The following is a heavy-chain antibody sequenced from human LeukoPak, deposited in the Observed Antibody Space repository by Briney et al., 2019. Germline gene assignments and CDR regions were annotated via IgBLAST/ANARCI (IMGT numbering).Heavy chain of an antibody. Sequence: ASVKVSCKVSGYTLTELSMHWVRQAPGKGLEWMGGFDPEDGETIYAQKFQGRVTMTEGTSTDTAYMELSSLRSEDTAVYYCATEGRVVVAATPAFDYWGQGTLVTVSS. D-gene: IGHD2-15*01. CDR1: GYTLTELS. V-gene: IGHV1-24*01. CDR2: FDPEDGET. CDR3: ATEGRVVVAATPAFDY. J-gene: IGHJ4*02.